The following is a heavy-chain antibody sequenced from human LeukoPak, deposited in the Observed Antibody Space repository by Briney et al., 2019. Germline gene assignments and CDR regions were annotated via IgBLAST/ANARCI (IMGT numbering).Heavy chain of an antibody. V-gene: IGHV1-46*01. D-gene: IGHD2-2*01. CDR3: ARAAVHCSSTSCPFYYYYYYMDV. Sequence: ASVKDSCKASGYTYTNYYMHWVRQPPGQGLEWIGIINPSGGSTSYAQKFQGRVTMTRDTSTSTVYMELSSLRTEDTAVYYCARAAVHCSSTSCPFYYYYYYMDVWGKGTTVTVSS. CDR1: GYTYTNYY. J-gene: IGHJ6*03. CDR2: INPSGGST.